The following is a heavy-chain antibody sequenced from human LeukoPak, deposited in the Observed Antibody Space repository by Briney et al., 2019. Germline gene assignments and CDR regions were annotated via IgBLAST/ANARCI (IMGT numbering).Heavy chain of an antibody. CDR1: GFTFSSYG. D-gene: IGHD3-3*01. CDR2: ISYDGSNK. Sequence: GGSLRLSCAASGFTFSSYGMHWVRQAPGKGLEWVAVISYDGSNKYYADSVKGGFTISRDNSKNTLYLQMNSLRAEDTAVYYCAKDRPSGRANYFDYWGQGTLVTVSS. J-gene: IGHJ4*02. CDR3: AKDRPSGRANYFDY. V-gene: IGHV3-30*18.